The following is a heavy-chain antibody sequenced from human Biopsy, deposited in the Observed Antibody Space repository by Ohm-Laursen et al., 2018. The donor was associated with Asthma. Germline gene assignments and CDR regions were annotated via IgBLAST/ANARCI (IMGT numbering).Heavy chain of an antibody. CDR1: GYPFIGYH. D-gene: IGHD6-13*01. V-gene: IGHV1-2*06. J-gene: IGHJ5*02. CDR3: ARGQKSAGDRWFDP. CDR2: INPNSGAT. Sequence: SSVKVSCKASGYPFIGYHIHWMRQAPGQGLEWMGRINPNSGATNYAQKFRGRVTMTRDTSISTAYMEVSRLGSDDTAVYYCARGQKSAGDRWFDPWGQGTLVTVSS.